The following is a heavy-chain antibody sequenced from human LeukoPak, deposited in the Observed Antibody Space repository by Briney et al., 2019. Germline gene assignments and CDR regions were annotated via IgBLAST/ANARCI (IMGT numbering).Heavy chain of an antibody. CDR3: ARDDYGDPNFDY. CDR1: GYTFTGYY. V-gene: IGHV1-2*02. Sequence: ASVKVSCKASGYTFTGYYMHWVRQAPGQGLEWMGWINPNSGGTNYAQKFQDRVTMTRDTSISTAYMELSRLRSDDTAVYYCARDDYGDPNFDYWGQGTLVTVSS. D-gene: IGHD4-17*01. J-gene: IGHJ4*02. CDR2: INPNSGGT.